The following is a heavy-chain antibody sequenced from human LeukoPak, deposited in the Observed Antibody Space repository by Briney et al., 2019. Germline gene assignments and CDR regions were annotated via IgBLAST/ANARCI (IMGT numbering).Heavy chain of an antibody. CDR1: GFTFRTYS. V-gene: IGHV3-21*01. Sequence: GGSLRLSCAASGFTFRTYSMNWVRQTPEKGLEWVSSISSSSSYIYYADSVKGRFTISRDNAKNSLYLQMDSLRAEDTAVYYCARDAGSGSFSTTINYWGQGALVTVSS. CDR2: ISSSSSYI. D-gene: IGHD1-26*01. J-gene: IGHJ4*02. CDR3: ARDAGSGSFSTTINY.